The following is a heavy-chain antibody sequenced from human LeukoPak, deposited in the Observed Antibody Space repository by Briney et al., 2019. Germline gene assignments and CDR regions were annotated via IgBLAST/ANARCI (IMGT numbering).Heavy chain of an antibody. CDR1: GFTFSNYG. CDR2: IRYDGNNK. CDR3: AKVGCSSTSCYYVYYYYYYMDV. Sequence: GGSLRLSCAASGFTFSNYGIHRVRQAPGKGLEWVAFIRYDGNNKYYTNSVKGRFTISRDNSKNTVYLQMNSLRPEDTAVYYCAKVGCSSTSCYYVYYYYYYMDVWGKGTTVTVSS. V-gene: IGHV3-30*02. D-gene: IGHD2-2*01. J-gene: IGHJ6*03.